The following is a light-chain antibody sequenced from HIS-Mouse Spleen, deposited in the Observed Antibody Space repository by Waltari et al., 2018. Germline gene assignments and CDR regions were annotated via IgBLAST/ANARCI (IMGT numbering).Light chain of an antibody. CDR1: QSVDKY. CDR3: QAWDSSTVV. V-gene: IGLV3-1*01. J-gene: IGLJ2*01. CDR2: QDS. Sequence: SYELTQPPSVSVSPGQTASITCSGDQSVDKYACWYQQKPGQSPVLVIYQDSTRPSGIPERFSGSNSGNTATLTISGTQAMDEADYYCQAWDSSTVVFGGGTKLTVL.